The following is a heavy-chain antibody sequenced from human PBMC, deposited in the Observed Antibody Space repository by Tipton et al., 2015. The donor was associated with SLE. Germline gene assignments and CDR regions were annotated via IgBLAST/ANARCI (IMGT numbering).Heavy chain of an antibody. Sequence: TLSLTCTVSGGSIRGYYWGWVRQPPGKGLEWIGYISFSGLTNYNPSVRSRVSTSMDTSKNQFSLQMSSVTAADTALYYCARHKLGFSWSYFDSWGQGTLVTVSS. V-gene: IGHV4-59*08. CDR1: GGSIRGYY. J-gene: IGHJ4*02. CDR3: ARHKLGFSWSYFDS. CDR2: ISFSGLT. D-gene: IGHD3-3*01.